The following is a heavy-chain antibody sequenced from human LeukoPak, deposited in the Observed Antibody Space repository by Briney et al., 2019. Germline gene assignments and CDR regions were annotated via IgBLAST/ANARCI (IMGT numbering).Heavy chain of an antibody. CDR2: ISNNGGYT. CDR1: GFTFSSSA. J-gene: IGHJ4*02. Sequence: PGGSLRLSCAASGFTFSSSAMSWVRQAPGKGLEWVSAISNNGGYTYYADSVQGRFTISRDNSKSTLCLQMNSLRAEDTAVYYCAKQLGYWSDCSCYFPYWGQGTLVTVSS. V-gene: IGHV3-23*01. CDR3: AKQLGYWSDCSCYFPY. D-gene: IGHD2-15*01.